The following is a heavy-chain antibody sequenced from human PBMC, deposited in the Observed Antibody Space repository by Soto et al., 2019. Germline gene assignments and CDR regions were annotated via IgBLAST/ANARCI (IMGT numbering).Heavy chain of an antibody. J-gene: IGHJ5*02. CDR2: IYSGGST. CDR3: AREAYYDSSGPPSGLEP. CDR1: GFTVSSNY. V-gene: IGHV3-53*01. Sequence: EVQLVESGGGLIQPGGSLRLSCAASGFTVSSNYISWVRQAPGKGLEWVSVIYSGGSTYYADSVKGRFTISSDNSKNTLYLQMNSLRAQDTAVYYCAREAYYDSSGPPSGLEPWGQGTLVTVSS. D-gene: IGHD3-22*01.